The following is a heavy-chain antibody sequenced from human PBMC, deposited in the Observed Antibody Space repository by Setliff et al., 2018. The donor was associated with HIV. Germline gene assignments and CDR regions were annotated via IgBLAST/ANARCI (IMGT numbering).Heavy chain of an antibody. CDR3: ARAEGATYYNFSYYYGMDV. CDR1: GGSISTYY. CDR2: IYYSGST. V-gene: IGHV4-59*01. D-gene: IGHD3-3*01. J-gene: IGHJ6*01. Sequence: PSETLSLTCTVSGGSISTYYWSWIRQPPGKGLEWIGYIYYSGSTNYNPSLKSRVTISVDTSKNQFSLKLSSVTAADTAVYYCARAEGATYYNFSYYYGMDVW.